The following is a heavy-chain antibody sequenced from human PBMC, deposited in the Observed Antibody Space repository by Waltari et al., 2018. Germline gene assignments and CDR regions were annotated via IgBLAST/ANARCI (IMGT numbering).Heavy chain of an antibody. D-gene: IGHD3-3*01. CDR1: GFTFSSYA. Sequence: EVQLLESGGGLVQPGGSLRLSCAASGFTFSSYALRWVRQAPGKGLEWVSLIYSGSTITYYADSLKGRFTISRDNSNNTLYLQMNSLRAEDTAVYYCAKMGVLRFLEWNPGHFDYWGQGTLVTVTS. CDR2: IYSGSTIT. J-gene: IGHJ4*02. CDR3: AKMGVLRFLEWNPGHFDY. V-gene: IGHV3-23*03.